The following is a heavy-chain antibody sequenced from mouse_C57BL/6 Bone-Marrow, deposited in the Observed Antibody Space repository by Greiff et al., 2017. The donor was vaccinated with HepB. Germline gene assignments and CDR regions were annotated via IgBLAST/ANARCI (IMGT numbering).Heavy chain of an antibody. CDR1: GYSFTGYY. CDR2: INPSTGGT. J-gene: IGHJ3*01. V-gene: IGHV1-42*01. D-gene: IGHD3-3*01. Sequence: VQLQQSGPELVKPGASVKISCKASGYSFTGYYMNWVKQSPEKSLEWIGEINPSTGGTTYNQKFKAKATLTVDKSSSTAYMQLKSLTSEDAAVYYYARWTGRGAWFAYWGQGTLVTVSA. CDR3: ARWTGRGAWFAY.